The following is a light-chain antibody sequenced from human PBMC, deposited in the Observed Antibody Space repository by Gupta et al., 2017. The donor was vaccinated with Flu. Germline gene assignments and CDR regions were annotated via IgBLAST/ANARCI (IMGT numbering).Light chain of an antibody. J-gene: IGLJ1*01. Sequence: QSALTQPPSASGSPGQSATSSCTGTSSDVGGYNYVSWYQQHPGKAPTLMIYEVSKRPSGVPDRFSGSKSGNTASLTVSGLQAEDEADYYCSSYAGTSKYVFGTGTKLTVL. CDR1: SSDVGGYNY. CDR2: EVS. CDR3: SSYAGTSKYV. V-gene: IGLV2-8*01.